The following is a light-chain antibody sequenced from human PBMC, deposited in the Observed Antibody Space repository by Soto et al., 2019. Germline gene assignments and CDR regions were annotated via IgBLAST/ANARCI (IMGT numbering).Light chain of an antibody. V-gene: IGKV1-5*01. CDR1: QSVNTW. CDR3: QRYNNYSPWT. CDR2: GAS. Sequence: DIQMTQSPSTLSGSVGDRVTITCRASQSVNTWVAWYQQKPGTAPKLLIYGASNLKSGVPSRFSGSGSGTEFTLTISSLQPGDSATYYCQRYNNYSPWTFGQGTKV. J-gene: IGKJ1*01.